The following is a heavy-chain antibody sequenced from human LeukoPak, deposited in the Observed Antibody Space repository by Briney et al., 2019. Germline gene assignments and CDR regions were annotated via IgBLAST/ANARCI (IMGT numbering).Heavy chain of an antibody. V-gene: IGHV1-46*01. CDR3: ARVSGSPRGYSYGYLFDY. J-gene: IGHJ4*02. Sequence: GASVKVSCKASGNTFTSYYMHWVRQAPGQGLEWMGIINPSGGSTSYAQKFQGRVTMTRDMSTSTVYMELSSLRSKDTAVYYCARVSGSPRGYSYGYLFDYWGQGTLVTVSS. D-gene: IGHD5-18*01. CDR2: INPSGGST. CDR1: GNTFTSYY.